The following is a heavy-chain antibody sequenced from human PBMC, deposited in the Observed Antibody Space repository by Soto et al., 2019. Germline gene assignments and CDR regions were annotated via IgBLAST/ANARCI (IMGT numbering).Heavy chain of an antibody. CDR3: ARTDTVTTNWFDP. CDR1: GESVIGYY. J-gene: IGHJ5*02. V-gene: IGHV4-34*01. CDR2: INHRGYT. Sequence: PSETLSLTCAVYGESVIGYYWTWIRQPPGKGLEWIGEINHRGYTNYNPSLKSRVTISIDTSKNQFSLKLTSVTAADTSVYYCARTDTVTTNWFDPWGRGTLVT. D-gene: IGHD5-12*01.